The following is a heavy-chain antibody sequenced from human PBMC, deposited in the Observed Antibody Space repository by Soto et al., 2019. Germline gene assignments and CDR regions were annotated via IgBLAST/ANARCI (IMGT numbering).Heavy chain of an antibody. CDR1: GGPFPNGGYY. J-gene: IGHJ4*02. Sequence: SETRSLTCTVSGGPFPNGGYYWSWIRQEPGKGLEWIGYTHYSGDTSYNPSLRSRVTISTDTSKTQFSLRLRSVTSADTAVYYCATGDSQVSSVFDFWGQGMLVTVSS. CDR3: ATGDSQVSSVFDF. V-gene: IGHV4-31*03. D-gene: IGHD3-16*01. CDR2: THYSGDT.